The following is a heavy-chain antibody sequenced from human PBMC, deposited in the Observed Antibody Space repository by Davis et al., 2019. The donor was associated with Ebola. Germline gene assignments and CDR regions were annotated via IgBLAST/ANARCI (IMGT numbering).Heavy chain of an antibody. J-gene: IGHJ6*02. CDR2: IDPSDSYT. V-gene: IGHV5-10-1*01. Sequence: GESLKISCKGSGYSFTSYWIGWVRQMPGKGLEWMGRIDPSDSYTNYRPSFQGHVTISADNAISTAYLHWSILKAPDTAMYYCASQTYYYYGMDFWGQATTVTVSS. CDR3: ASQTYYYYGMDF. CDR1: GYSFTSYW.